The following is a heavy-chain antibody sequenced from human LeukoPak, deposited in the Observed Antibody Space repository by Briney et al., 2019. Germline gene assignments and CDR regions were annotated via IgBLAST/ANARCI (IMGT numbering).Heavy chain of an antibody. J-gene: IGHJ3*02. D-gene: IGHD6-13*01. CDR3: ARGDSSSWYFLGAFDI. V-gene: IGHV6-1*01. CDR1: GDSVSSNSAT. CDR2: TYYRSKWYN. Sequence: SQTLSLTCAISGDSVSSNSATWNWIRQSPSRGLEWLGRTYYRSKWYNDYALSVKSPISINPDPSKSQFSLQLNSVTPEDTAVYYCARGDSSSWYFLGAFDIWGQGTMVTVSS.